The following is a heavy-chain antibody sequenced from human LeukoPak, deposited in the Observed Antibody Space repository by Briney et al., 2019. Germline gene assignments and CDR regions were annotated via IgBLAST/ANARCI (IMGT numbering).Heavy chain of an antibody. CDR3: AKAQGAPYYDILTGPDY. Sequence: QTGGSLTLSCAASGFTFSSYAMSWVRQAPGKGLEWVSAITGSGGSTYYADSVKGRFTISRDNSKNTLYLQMNSLRAEDTAVDYCAKAQGAPYYDILTGPDYWGQGTLVTVSS. V-gene: IGHV3-23*01. CDR2: ITGSGGST. J-gene: IGHJ4*02. D-gene: IGHD3-9*01. CDR1: GFTFSSYA.